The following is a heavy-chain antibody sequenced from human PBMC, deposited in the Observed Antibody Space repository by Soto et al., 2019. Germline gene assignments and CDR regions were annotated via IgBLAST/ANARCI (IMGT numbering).Heavy chain of an antibody. V-gene: IGHV2-5*02. CDR2: IYWDDDK. CDR3: AHKRRYYYFWSGYAP. CDR1: GFSLSTSGVR. J-gene: IGHJ5*02. D-gene: IGHD3-3*01. Sequence: QITLKESGPTLVKPTQTLTLTCTFSGFSLSTSGVRVGWIRQPPGQALAWLTLIYWDDDKRYSPSLKIRLAITTDTYKTQVVLTMTNMDPMDKVTYYCAHKRRYYYFWSGYAPRGKGTLVTVSS.